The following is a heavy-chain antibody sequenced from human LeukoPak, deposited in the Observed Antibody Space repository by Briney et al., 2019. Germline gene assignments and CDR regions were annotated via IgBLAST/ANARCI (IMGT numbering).Heavy chain of an antibody. CDR2: FDPEDGET. Sequence: VASVKVSCKVSGYTLTELSMHWVRQAPGKGPEWMGGFDPEDGETIYAQKFQGRVTMTEDTSTDTAYMELSSLRSEDTAVYYCATNYYGSGPLDYWGQGTLVTVSS. J-gene: IGHJ4*02. D-gene: IGHD3-10*01. CDR3: ATNYYGSGPLDY. V-gene: IGHV1-24*01. CDR1: GYTLTELS.